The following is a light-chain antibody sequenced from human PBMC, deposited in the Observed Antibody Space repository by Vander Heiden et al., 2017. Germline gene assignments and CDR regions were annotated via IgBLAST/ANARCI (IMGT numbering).Light chain of an antibody. CDR3: QQDNNWPPYT. Sequence: ELVMTQSPATLSVSPGERATLSCRASQNVNSNLAWYQQQPGQAPRLLIYAASTRATGIPARFSGSGYGTEFTLTISSLQSEDFAVYYCQQDNNWPPYTFGQGTKLEIK. J-gene: IGKJ2*01. V-gene: IGKV3-15*01. CDR2: AAS. CDR1: QNVNSN.